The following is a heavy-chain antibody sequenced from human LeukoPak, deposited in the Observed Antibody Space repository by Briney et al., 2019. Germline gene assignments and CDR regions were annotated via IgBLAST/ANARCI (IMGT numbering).Heavy chain of an antibody. CDR3: ARDYYDSSGYYWWYFDY. CDR2: IYTSGST. V-gene: IGHV4-4*07. D-gene: IGHD3-22*01. CDR1: GGSISSYY. J-gene: IGHJ4*02. Sequence: PSETLSLTCTVSGGSISSYYWSWIRQPAGKGLEWIGRIYTSGSTNYNPSLKSRVTMSVDTSKNQFSVKLSSVTAADTAVYYCARDYYDSSGYYWWYFDYWGQGTLVTVSS.